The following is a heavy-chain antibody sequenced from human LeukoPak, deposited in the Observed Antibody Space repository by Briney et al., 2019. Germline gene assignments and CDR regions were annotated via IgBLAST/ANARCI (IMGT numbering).Heavy chain of an antibody. CDR3: ARQTGSGLFILP. CDR1: GGSISSSPYY. D-gene: IGHD3/OR15-3a*01. Sequence: SETLSLTCTVSGGSISSSPYYWGWIRQPPGKGLEWIGSIYYSGNTYYNASLKSQVSISIDTSKNQFSLRLTSVTAADTAVYYCARQTGSGLFILPGGQGTLVTVSS. CDR2: IYYSGNT. V-gene: IGHV4-39*01. J-gene: IGHJ4*02.